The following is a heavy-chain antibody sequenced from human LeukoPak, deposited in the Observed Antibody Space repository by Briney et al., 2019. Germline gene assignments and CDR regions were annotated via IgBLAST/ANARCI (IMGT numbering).Heavy chain of an antibody. CDR2: IIPIFGKA. Sequence: SVKVSCKASGGTFSTYAVSWVRQAPGQGLEWMGGIIPIFGKADYAQKFQDRVTITADESTSTAYMELSSLRSEDTALYYCARAGEYCSGGSCYSGVYFDNWGQGTLVTVSS. D-gene: IGHD2-15*01. CDR1: GGTFSTYA. J-gene: IGHJ4*02. V-gene: IGHV1-69*13. CDR3: ARAGEYCSGGSCYSGVYFDN.